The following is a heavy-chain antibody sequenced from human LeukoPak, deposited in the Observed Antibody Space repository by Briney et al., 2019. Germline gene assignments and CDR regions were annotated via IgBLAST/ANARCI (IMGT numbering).Heavy chain of an antibody. D-gene: IGHD3-3*02. Sequence: GVPLTLFCTPSRLTDSIYHMSWPRQSPGKGLECVSIIYSGGSRYYAASVKGIFTISRDSSKNTLYLQMNSLRAEDTAVYYCVRSIFGGDHQGYWGQGTLVTVSS. CDR3: VRSIFGGDHQGY. J-gene: IGHJ4*02. CDR2: IYSGGSR. V-gene: IGHV3-66*01. CDR1: RLTDSIYH.